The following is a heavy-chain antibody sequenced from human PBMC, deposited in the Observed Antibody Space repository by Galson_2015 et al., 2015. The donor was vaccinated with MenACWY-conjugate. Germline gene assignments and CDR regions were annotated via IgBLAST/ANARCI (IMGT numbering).Heavy chain of an antibody. J-gene: IGHJ4*02. CDR2: ISSSSSSI. CDR1: GFTFSIYS. V-gene: IGHV3-48*04. D-gene: IGHD3-10*01. Sequence: SLRLSCAASGFTFSIYSMNWVRQAPGKGLEWLSYISSSSSSIYYADSVKGRFTISRDNAKNSLYLQMNSLRAEDTAVYFCARGRRGPDYWGQGPLVTVSS. CDR3: ARGRRGPDY.